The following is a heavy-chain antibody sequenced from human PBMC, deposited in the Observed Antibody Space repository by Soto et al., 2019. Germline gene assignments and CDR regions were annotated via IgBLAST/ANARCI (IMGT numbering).Heavy chain of an antibody. CDR3: ARRYGSGTFLIDY. CDR1: GYSFTSYW. V-gene: IGHV5-51*01. CDR2: INPGDSDT. J-gene: IGHJ4*02. Sequence: PGESLKISCKGSGYSFTSYWIGWVRQMPGKGLEWMGTINPGDSDTKYSPSFQGQVTISADKSVNTAYLQWSSLKASDTAMYYCARRYGSGTFLIDYWGQGTLVTVSS. D-gene: IGHD3-10*01.